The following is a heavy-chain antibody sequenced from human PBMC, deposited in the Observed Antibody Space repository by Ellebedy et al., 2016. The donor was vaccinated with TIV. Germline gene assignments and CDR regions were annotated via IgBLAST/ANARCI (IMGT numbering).Heavy chain of an antibody. CDR3: ARRGSYGDYAVQVNSWFDV. CDR2: IYQDGSQK. V-gene: IGHV3-7*01. Sequence: GESLKISCVVSGFNFRSYWTGWVRQAPGKGLAWVANIYQDGSQKYYVDSAEGRFSISRDNAKNSLYLEMRSLRVEDTAMYYCARRGSYGDYAVQVNSWFDVWGQGILVTVSS. CDR1: GFNFRSYW. D-gene: IGHD4-17*01. J-gene: IGHJ5*02.